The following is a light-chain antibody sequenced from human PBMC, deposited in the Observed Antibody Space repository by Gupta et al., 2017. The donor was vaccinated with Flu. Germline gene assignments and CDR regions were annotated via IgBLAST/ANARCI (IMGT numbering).Light chain of an antibody. V-gene: IGLV2-14*01. CDR1: SSDVGSY. CDR3: SSYTSRSTFD. J-gene: IGLJ2*01. CDR2: EVT. Sequence: QSALTQPASVSGSPGQSITISCTGTSSDVGSYVSWYQHHPGKAPKLLIYEVTNRPSGVSNRFSASKSGNTASLTISGLQAEDEADYYCSSYTSRSTFDFGGGTKLTVL.